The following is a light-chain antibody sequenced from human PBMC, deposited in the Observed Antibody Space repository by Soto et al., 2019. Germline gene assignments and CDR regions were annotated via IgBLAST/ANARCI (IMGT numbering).Light chain of an antibody. Sequence: EIVMTQSPATLSVSPGERATLSCRASQSVSSNLAWYQQKPGQAPRLLIYGASTRATGIPARFSGRGSGTECTLTISSLQSEDFGVYYCQQYNNWPPWTFGQGTKVEIK. J-gene: IGKJ1*01. V-gene: IGKV3-15*01. CDR3: QQYNNWPPWT. CDR2: GAS. CDR1: QSVSSN.